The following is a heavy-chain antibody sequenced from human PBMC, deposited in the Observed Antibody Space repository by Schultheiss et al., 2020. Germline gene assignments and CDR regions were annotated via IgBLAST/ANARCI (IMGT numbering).Heavy chain of an antibody. D-gene: IGHD3-10*01. CDR2: INHSGST. CDR1: GGSFSGYY. Sequence: SETLSLTCAVYGGSFSGYYWSWIRQPPGKGLEWIGEINHSGSTNYNPSLKSRVTISVDTSKNQFSLKLSSVTAADTAVYYCARLLWFGELLGEYGMDVWGKGTTVTVSS. J-gene: IGHJ6*04. CDR3: ARLLWFGELLGEYGMDV. V-gene: IGHV4-34*01.